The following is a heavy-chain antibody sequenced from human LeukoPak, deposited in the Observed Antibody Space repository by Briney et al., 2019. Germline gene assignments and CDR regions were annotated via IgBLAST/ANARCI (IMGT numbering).Heavy chain of an antibody. J-gene: IGHJ3*02. CDR2: ISAYNGNT. CDR3: ARDVHSYGSDDACGM. CDR1: GYTFTSYG. V-gene: IGHV1-18*01. D-gene: IGHD5-18*01. Sequence: GASVKVSCKASGYTFTSYGISWVRQAPGQGLEGMGWISAYNGNTNYAQKLQGRVTMTTDTSTSTAYMELRSLRSDDTAVYYCARDVHSYGSDDACGMWGQGTVVTVSS.